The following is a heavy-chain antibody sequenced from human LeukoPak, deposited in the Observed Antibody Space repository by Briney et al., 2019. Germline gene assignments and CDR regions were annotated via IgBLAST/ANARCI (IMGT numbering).Heavy chain of an antibody. D-gene: IGHD6-13*01. J-gene: IGHJ4*02. V-gene: IGHV3-30*02. CDR1: GFTFSSYG. CDR3: ARDRLSWSEGFDY. CDR2: IRYDGSNK. Sequence: PGGSLRLSCAASGFTFSSYGMHWVRQAPGKGLEWVAFIRYDGSNKYYADSVKGRFTISRDNSKNTLYLQMNSLRAEDTAVYYCARDRLSWSEGFDYWGQGTLVTVSS.